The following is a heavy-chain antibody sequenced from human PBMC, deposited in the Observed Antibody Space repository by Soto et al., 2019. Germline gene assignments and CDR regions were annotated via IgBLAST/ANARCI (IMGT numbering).Heavy chain of an antibody. V-gene: IGHV1-2*02. J-gene: IGHJ3*02. Sequence: QVQLVQSGAEVKKPGASVKVSCKASGYTFTGYYMHWVRQAPGQGLEWMGWINPNSGGTNYAQKFQGRVTITADESTSTAYMELSSLRSEDTAMYYCAKVVGATTAVAFDIWGQGTLVTVSS. D-gene: IGHD1-26*01. CDR3: AKVVGATTAVAFDI. CDR2: INPNSGGT. CDR1: GYTFTGYY.